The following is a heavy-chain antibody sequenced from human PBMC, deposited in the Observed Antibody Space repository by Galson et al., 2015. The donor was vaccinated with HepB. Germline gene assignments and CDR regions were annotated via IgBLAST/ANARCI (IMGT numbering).Heavy chain of an antibody. V-gene: IGHV3-30*18. CDR2: ISYDGSNK. D-gene: IGHD3-3*01. CDR1: GFTFSSYG. Sequence: SLRLSCAASGFTFSSYGMHWVRQAPGKGLEWVAVISYDGSNKYYADSVKGRFTISRDNSKNTLYLQMNSLRAEDTAVYYCAKESFGRISSSFDYWGQGTLVTVSS. J-gene: IGHJ4*02. CDR3: AKESFGRISSSFDY.